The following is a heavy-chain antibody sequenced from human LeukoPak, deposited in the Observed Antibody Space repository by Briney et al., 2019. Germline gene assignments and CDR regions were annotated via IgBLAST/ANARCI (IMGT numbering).Heavy chain of an antibody. Sequence: SVKVSCKASGGTFSSYAISWVRQAPGQGLEWMGGINPIFGTANYAQKFQGRVTITTDESTSTAYMELSSLRSEDTAVYYCARDGCSSTSCYRGPYYYYYMDVWGKGTTVTVSS. CDR3: ARDGCSSTSCYRGPYYYYYMDV. CDR2: INPIFGTA. CDR1: GGTFSSYA. J-gene: IGHJ6*03. D-gene: IGHD2-2*01. V-gene: IGHV1-69*05.